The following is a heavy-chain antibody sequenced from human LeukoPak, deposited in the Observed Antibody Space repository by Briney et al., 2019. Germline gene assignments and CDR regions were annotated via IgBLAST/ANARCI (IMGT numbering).Heavy chain of an antibody. V-gene: IGHV1-2*02. CDR2: INPNSGVT. J-gene: IGHJ4*02. CDR3: SREDY. CDR1: GYTFTSYY. Sequence: ASVKVSCKASGYTFTSYYPHWVRQAPGQGLEWVGWINPNSGVTNYAQKFQGRVSMTSDTSISTVYMELSRLRSDDTAVYYCSREDYWGQGTLVTVSS.